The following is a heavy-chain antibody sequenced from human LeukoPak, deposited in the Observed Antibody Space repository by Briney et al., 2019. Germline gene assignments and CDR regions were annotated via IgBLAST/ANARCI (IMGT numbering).Heavy chain of an antibody. D-gene: IGHD4-17*01. J-gene: IGHJ5*02. CDR3: ARAHNDYGDYGLPQHWFDP. CDR1: GYTFTGYY. Sequence: GASVKVSCKASGYTFTGYYMHWVRQAPGQGLEWMGWINPNSGGTNYAQKFQGRVTMTRDTSISTAYMELSRLRSDDTAVYYCARAHNDYGDYGLPQHWFDPWGQGTLVTVSS. CDR2: INPNSGGT. V-gene: IGHV1-2*02.